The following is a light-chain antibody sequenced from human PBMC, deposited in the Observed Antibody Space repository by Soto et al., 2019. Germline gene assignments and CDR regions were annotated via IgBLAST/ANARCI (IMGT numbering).Light chain of an antibody. CDR3: QQYDSSFT. CDR2: GAS. V-gene: IGKV3-20*01. J-gene: IGKJ4*01. Sequence: IVLTQSPSTLSLSPGERATISCTASQHVTTTYIAWYQQQCGQAPRLLIYGASTRGTGTPDRFTGGGFGTDFTLTISRVEPEDFAVYYCQQYDSSFTFGGGTKVEMK. CDR1: QHVTTTY.